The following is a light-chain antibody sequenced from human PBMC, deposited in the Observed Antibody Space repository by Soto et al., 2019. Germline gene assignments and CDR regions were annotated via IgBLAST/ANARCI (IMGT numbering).Light chain of an antibody. CDR3: SSYTSSSILDV. CDR2: DVS. V-gene: IGLV2-14*03. Sequence: QSALTQPASVSGSPGQSITISCTGTSSDVGGYNYVSWYQHHPGKAPELMIYDVSNRPSGVSNRFSGSKSGNTASLTISGLQAEDEADYYCSSYTSSSILDVFGTGTQLTVL. CDR1: SSDVGGYNY. J-gene: IGLJ7*01.